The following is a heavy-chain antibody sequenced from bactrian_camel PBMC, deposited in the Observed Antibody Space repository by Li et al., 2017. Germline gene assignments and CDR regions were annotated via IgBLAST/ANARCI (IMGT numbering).Heavy chain of an antibody. Sequence: QVQLVESGGGSVQAGGSLRLSCSASTATYRSFTMGWFRQAPGKEREAVALIDSEVPATYADFVKGRFTIAKDNAENALYLQMNALEPDDTAMYYCAQSERVFYSEYWNEGHRYDYWGQGTQVTVS. J-gene: IGHJ4*01. CDR2: IDSEVPAT. CDR1: TATYRSFT. CDR3: AQSERVFYSEYWNEGHRYDY. V-gene: IGHV3S14*01. D-gene: IGHD2*01.